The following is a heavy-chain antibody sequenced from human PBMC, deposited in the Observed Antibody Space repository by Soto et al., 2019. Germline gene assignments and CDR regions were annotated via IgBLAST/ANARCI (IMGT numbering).Heavy chain of an antibody. CDR3: ARVDTISYEAEY. CDR2: INPSGGST. V-gene: IGHV1-46*03. D-gene: IGHD3-9*01. Sequence: QVQLVQSGAEVKKPGASVKVSCKASGYTFTSYYMHWVRQAHGQGLEWMGIINPSGGSTSYAHKFQGRVTLTRDTSTSTDNRELSSLISEDTAVYYCARVDTISYEAEYWRQGTLATVSS. CDR1: GYTFTSYY. J-gene: IGHJ4*02.